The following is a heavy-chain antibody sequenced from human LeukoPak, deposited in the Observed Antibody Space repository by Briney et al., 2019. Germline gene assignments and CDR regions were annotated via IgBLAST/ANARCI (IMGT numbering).Heavy chain of an antibody. J-gene: IGHJ4*02. CDR1: GYTFTSYY. Sequence: ASEKVSRKASGYTFTSYYMHWVRQAPGQGLEWMGIINPSGGSTSYAQKFQGRVTMTRDMSTSTVYMELSSLRSEDTAVYYCARNGRVRRVVKDLFEYWGQGTLVAVSS. CDR2: INPSGGST. D-gene: IGHD3-10*01. V-gene: IGHV1-46*01. CDR3: ARNGRVRRVVKDLFEY.